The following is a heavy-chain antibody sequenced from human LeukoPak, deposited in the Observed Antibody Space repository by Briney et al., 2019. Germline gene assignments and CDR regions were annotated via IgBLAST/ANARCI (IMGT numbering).Heavy chain of an antibody. CDR1: GGTFSSYA. Sequence: GASVKVSCKASGGTFSSYAISWVRQAPGQGLEWMGRITPILGIANYAQKFQGRVTITADKSTSTAYMELSSLRSEDTAVYYCARRYCSSTSCLFDPWGQGTLVTVSS. D-gene: IGHD2-2*01. CDR3: ARRYCSSTSCLFDP. V-gene: IGHV1-69*04. CDR2: ITPILGIA. J-gene: IGHJ5*02.